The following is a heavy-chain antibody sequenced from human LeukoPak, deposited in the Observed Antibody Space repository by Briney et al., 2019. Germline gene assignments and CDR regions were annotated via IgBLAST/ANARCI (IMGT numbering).Heavy chain of an antibody. CDR2: IWYDGSNK. CDR1: GFTFSSYG. Sequence: PGGSLRLSCAASGFTFSSYGMRWVRQAPGKGLEWVAVIWYDGSNKYYADSVKGRFTISRDNSKNTLYLQMNSLRAEDTAVYYCARDNWNDGLDYWGQGTLVTVSS. V-gene: IGHV3-33*01. D-gene: IGHD1-20*01. CDR3: ARDNWNDGLDY. J-gene: IGHJ4*02.